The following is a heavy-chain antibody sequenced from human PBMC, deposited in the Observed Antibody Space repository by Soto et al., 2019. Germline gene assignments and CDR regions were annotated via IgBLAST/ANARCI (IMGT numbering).Heavy chain of an antibody. Sequence: PGGSLRLSCVASGFSFSTYNMSWVRQAPGKGLEWVSSLSSSSSYIYYADSVKGRFTISRDNAKKSLYLQMNSLRDEDTAIYYCARDVNCASLSCPYYFDYWGQGALVTISS. J-gene: IGHJ4*02. V-gene: IGHV3-21*01. CDR3: ARDVNCASLSCPYYFDY. CDR2: LSSSSSYI. D-gene: IGHD2-2*01. CDR1: GFSFSTYN.